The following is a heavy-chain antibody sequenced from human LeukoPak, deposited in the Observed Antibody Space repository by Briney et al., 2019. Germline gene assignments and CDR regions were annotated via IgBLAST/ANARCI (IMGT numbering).Heavy chain of an antibody. D-gene: IGHD3-10*01. CDR2: ISSSGSTT. Sequence: GGSLRLSCAASGFTFSSHEMNWVRQAPGNGLEWVSYISSSGSTTYYADSVKGRFTISRDNAKNSLYLQVNTLRADDTAVYYCAGSAPYGYFDYWGQGTLVTVSS. CDR3: AGSAPYGYFDY. V-gene: IGHV3-48*03. CDR1: GFTFSSHE. J-gene: IGHJ4*02.